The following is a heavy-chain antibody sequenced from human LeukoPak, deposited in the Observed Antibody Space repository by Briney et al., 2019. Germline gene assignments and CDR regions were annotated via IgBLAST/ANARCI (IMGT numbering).Heavy chain of an antibody. CDR2: ISWNSGSI. J-gene: IGHJ4*02. Sequence: GGSLRLSCAASGFTFDDHAMHWVRQAPGKGLEWVSGISWNSGSIGYADSVKGRFTISRDNAKNSLYLQMNSLRAEDTALYYCAKDTSPDIVATWDYWGQGTLVTVSS. CDR1: GFTFDDHA. D-gene: IGHD5-12*01. V-gene: IGHV3-9*01. CDR3: AKDTSPDIVATWDY.